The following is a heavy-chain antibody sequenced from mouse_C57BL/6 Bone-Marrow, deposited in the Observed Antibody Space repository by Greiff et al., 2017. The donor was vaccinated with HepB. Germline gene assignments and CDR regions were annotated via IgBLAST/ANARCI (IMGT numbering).Heavy chain of an antibody. Sequence: VQRVESGAELVKPGASVKISCKASGYAFSSYWMNWVKQRPGKGLEWIGQIYPGDGDTNYNGKFKGKATLTADKSSSTAYMQISSLTSEDSAVYFWARGGVTTGVWAYWGQGTLVTVSA. J-gene: IGHJ3*01. D-gene: IGHD2-2*01. CDR2: IYPGDGDT. CDR1: GYAFSSYW. V-gene: IGHV1-80*01. CDR3: ARGGVTTGVWAY.